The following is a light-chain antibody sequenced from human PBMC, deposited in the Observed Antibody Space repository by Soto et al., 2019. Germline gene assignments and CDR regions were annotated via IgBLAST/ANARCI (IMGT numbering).Light chain of an antibody. Sequence: DIQMTQSPSSLSASVGDRVTITCRASQSISSYLHWYQQKPGKAPKLLIYAASSLQSGVPSRFSGSGSGTDFTLTISSLQPEDFATYYCQQSYSTPQDTFGGGTKVEIK. V-gene: IGKV1-39*01. J-gene: IGKJ4*01. CDR2: AAS. CDR1: QSISSY. CDR3: QQSYSTPQDT.